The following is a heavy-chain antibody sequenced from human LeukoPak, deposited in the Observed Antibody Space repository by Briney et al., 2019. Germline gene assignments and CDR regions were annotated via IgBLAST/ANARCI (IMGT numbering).Heavy chain of an antibody. Sequence: GGSLRLSCAASGFTFSSYWMSWVRQAPGKGLEWVANIKQDGSEKYYVDSVKGRFTISRDNAKNSLYLQMNSLRAEDTAVYYCARVGSSGWYILGLDYYYGMDVWGQGTTVTVSS. CDR3: ARVGSSGWYILGLDYYYGMDV. J-gene: IGHJ6*02. V-gene: IGHV3-7*01. CDR1: GFTFSSYW. CDR2: IKQDGSEK. D-gene: IGHD6-19*01.